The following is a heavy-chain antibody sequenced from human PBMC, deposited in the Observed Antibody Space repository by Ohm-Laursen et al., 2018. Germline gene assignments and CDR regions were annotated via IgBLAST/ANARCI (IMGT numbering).Heavy chain of an antibody. D-gene: IGHD6-13*01. CDR1: GFTFSSYD. V-gene: IGHV3-30*18. Sequence: SLRLSCAASGFTFSSYDMHWVRQAPGKGLEWVAVISYDGSNKYYADSVKGRFTISRDNSKNTLYLQMNSLRAEDTAVYYCAKSSSSWDLDYYYYGMDVWGQGTTVTVSS. CDR3: AKSSSSWDLDYYYYGMDV. J-gene: IGHJ6*02. CDR2: ISYDGSNK.